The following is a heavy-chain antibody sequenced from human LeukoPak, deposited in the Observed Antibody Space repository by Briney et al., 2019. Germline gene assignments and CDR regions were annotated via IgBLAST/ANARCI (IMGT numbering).Heavy chain of an antibody. J-gene: IGHJ4*02. CDR3: ARAKFDYYDSRVRAHFDN. D-gene: IGHD3-22*01. Sequence: ASVKVSCKASGYPFTGWYLHWVRQAPGQGLEWMGRINPNTGDTDYAQEFQGRVTMTRDTSITTAYMDLSSLRLDDTAIYYCARAKFDYYDSRVRAHFDNWGQGTLVTVSS. V-gene: IGHV1-2*06. CDR2: INPNTGDT. CDR1: GYPFTGWY.